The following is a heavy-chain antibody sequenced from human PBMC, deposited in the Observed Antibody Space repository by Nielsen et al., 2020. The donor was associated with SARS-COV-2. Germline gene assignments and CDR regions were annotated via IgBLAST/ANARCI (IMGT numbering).Heavy chain of an antibody. CDR1: GFTFSSYA. D-gene: IGHD1-26*01. V-gene: IGHV3-9*01. Sequence: GGSLRLSCAASGFTFSSYAMHWVRQAPGKGLEWVSGISWNSGSIGYADSVKGRFTISRDNAKNSLYLQMNSLRAEDTALYYCAKDWGYSGSYYYFDYWGQGTLVTVSS. J-gene: IGHJ4*02. CDR2: ISWNSGSI. CDR3: AKDWGYSGSYYYFDY.